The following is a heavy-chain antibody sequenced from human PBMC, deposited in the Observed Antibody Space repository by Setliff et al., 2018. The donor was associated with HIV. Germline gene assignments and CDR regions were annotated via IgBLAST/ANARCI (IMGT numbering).Heavy chain of an antibody. V-gene: IGHV4-39*07. Sequence: SETLSLTCTVSGGSISSDSYYWGWIRQPPGKGLEWIGSIFYSGSTDYNPSLKSRVTISIDTSKRQFSLNLISVTAADTAVYYCARASRWGSIPFDYWGQGTLVTVSS. D-gene: IGHD2-21*01. J-gene: IGHJ4*02. CDR2: IFYSGST. CDR3: ARASRWGSIPFDY. CDR1: GGSISSDSYY.